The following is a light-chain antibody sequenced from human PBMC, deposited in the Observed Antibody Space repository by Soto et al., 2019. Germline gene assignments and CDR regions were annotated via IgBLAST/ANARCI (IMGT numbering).Light chain of an antibody. CDR1: SSNIGNNY. CDR2: DNN. V-gene: IGLV1-51*01. Sequence: QSVLTQPPSVSAAPGQTVTISGSGSSSNIGNNYVSCYQQLPGTAPKLLIYDNNKRPSGIPDRLSGSKSGTSATLGITGLQTGDEADYYCGTWDSSLSAVVFGGGTQLTVL. J-gene: IGLJ2*01. CDR3: GTWDSSLSAVV.